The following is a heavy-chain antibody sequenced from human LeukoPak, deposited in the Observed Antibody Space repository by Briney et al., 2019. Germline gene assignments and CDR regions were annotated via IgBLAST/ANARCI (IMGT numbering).Heavy chain of an antibody. CDR1: GFTFSSYS. CDR3: ARETTVVTPIDH. CDR2: ISSSSSYI. J-gene: IGHJ4*02. D-gene: IGHD4-23*01. Sequence: GGSLRLSCAASGFTFSSYSMNWVRQAPGKGLEWVSSISSSSSYIYYADSVKGRFTISRDNAKNSLYLQMNSLRAEDTAVYYCARETTVVTPIDHWGQGTLVTVSS. V-gene: IGHV3-21*01.